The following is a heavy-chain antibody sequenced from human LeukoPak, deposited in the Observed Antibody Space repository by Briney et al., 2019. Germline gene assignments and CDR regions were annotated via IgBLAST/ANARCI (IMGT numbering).Heavy chain of an antibody. D-gene: IGHD3-16*01. CDR2: INPNSGVT. CDR1: GFTFTGYY. Sequence: ASVKVSCKASGFTFTGYYIHWERQAPGQGLEWMGWINPNSGVTNYAQKFQGRVTMTSDTSFSTAYMELSRLTSDDTAVYYCASRDRPQGAFDYWRQGTPVTVSS. CDR3: ASRDRPQGAFDY. V-gene: IGHV1-2*02. J-gene: IGHJ4*02.